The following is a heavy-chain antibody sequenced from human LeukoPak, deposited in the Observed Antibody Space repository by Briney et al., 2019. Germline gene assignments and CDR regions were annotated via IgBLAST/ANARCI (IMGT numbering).Heavy chain of an antibody. V-gene: IGHV3-30-3*01. J-gene: IGHJ6*02. CDR2: ISYDGSNK. D-gene: IGHD5-24*01. Sequence: GGSLRLSCAASGFTFSSYAMHWVRQAPGKGLEWVAVISYDGSNKYYADSVKGRFTISRDNSKNTLYLQMNSLRPEDTAVYYCAKDSGWVQSSDGMDVWGQGTTVTVSS. CDR3: AKDSGWVQSSDGMDV. CDR1: GFTFSSYA.